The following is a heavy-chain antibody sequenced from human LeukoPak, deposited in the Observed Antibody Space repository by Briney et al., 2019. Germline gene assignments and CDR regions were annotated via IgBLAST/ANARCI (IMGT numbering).Heavy chain of an antibody. CDR2: ISPIFGTA. J-gene: IGHJ1*01. V-gene: IGHV1-69*13. D-gene: IGHD6-13*01. CDR1: GGTFSSYA. Sequence: GASVKVSCKASGGTFSSYAISWVRQAPGQGLEWMGGISPIFGTANYAQKFQGRVTITADESTSTAYMELSSLRSEDTAVYYCASVQQLPRVYFQHWGQGTLVIVSS. CDR3: ASVQQLPRVYFQH.